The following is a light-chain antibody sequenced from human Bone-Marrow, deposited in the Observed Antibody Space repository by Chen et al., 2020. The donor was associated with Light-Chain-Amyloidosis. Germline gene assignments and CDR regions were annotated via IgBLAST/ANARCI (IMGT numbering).Light chain of an antibody. J-gene: IGKJ2*01. CDR3: QQSYNTPRT. Sequence: DIQMTQSPASLSASVGDRVTITCRASQSIGNYLNWFQQKPGKAPNLLIYAASNLQSGVPSRFSGSRSGADFTLTIRSLQPEDFATYYCQQSYNTPRTYGQGTKLEIK. CDR2: AAS. V-gene: IGKV1-39*01. CDR1: QSIGNY.